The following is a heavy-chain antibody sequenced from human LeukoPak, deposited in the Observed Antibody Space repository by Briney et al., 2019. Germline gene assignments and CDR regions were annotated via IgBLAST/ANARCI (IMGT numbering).Heavy chain of an antibody. J-gene: IGHJ4*02. CDR3: ARGRGSYPYLDY. Sequence: SETLSLTCTVSGGSISSYYWSWIRQPPGRGLEWIGYIYYSGSTNYNPSLKSRVTISVDTSKNQFSLKLSSVTAADTAVYYCARGRGSYPYLDYWGQGTLVTVSS. CDR1: GGSISSYY. D-gene: IGHD1-26*01. CDR2: IYYSGST. V-gene: IGHV4-59*01.